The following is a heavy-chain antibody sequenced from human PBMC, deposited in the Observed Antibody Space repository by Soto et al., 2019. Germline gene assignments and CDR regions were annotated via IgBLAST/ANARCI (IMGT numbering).Heavy chain of an antibody. CDR2: IYYSGST. V-gene: IGHV4-61*01. Sequence: QVQLQESGPGLVKPSETLSLTCTVSGGSVSSGSYYWSWIRQPPGKGLEWIGYIYYSGSTNYNPSLKSRVTTSVDTSKNQFSLKLSSVTAADTAVYYCARAPGVYYGSGSYYYYGMDVWGQGTTVTVSS. CDR1: GGSVSSGSYY. J-gene: IGHJ6*02. CDR3: ARAPGVYYGSGSYYYYGMDV. D-gene: IGHD3-10*01.